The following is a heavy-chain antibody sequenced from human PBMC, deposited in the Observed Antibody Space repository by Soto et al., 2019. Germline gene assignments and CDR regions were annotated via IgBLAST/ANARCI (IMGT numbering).Heavy chain of an antibody. CDR2: IFPLLAMV. D-gene: IGHD1-26*01. V-gene: IGHV1-69*04. CDR1: GGDLTNSG. CDR3: TKEDGAGFKS. J-gene: IGHJ5*02. Sequence: QVHLVQSGAEMKKPGSSVKVSCKVSGGDLTNSGISWVRQAPGQGLEWMGGIFPLLAMVDYSQKFQGRVTITAHESTNTACMPLGTLNSKDTAVYYSTKEDGAGFKSWGQGTVVSVSS.